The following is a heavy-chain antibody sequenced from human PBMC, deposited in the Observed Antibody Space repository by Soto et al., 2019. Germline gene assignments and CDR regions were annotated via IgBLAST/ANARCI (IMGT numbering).Heavy chain of an antibody. V-gene: IGHV4-31*03. CDR3: ARGGYSGYDLVWFDP. J-gene: IGHJ5*02. CDR2: IYYSGST. D-gene: IGHD5-12*01. Sequence: SATLSLTCTVSGGSISSGGYYWSWIRQHPGKGLEWIGYIYYSGSTYYNPSLKSRVTISVDTSKNQFSLKLSSVTAADTAVYYCARGGYSGYDLVWFDPWGQGTLVTVSS. CDR1: GGSISSGGYY.